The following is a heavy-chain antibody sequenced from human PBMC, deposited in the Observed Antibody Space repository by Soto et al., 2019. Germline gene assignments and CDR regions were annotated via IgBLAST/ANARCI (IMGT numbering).Heavy chain of an antibody. D-gene: IGHD3-10*01. V-gene: IGHV3-21*01. J-gene: IGHJ3*02. CDR1: GFTFSSYS. CDR2: ISSSSSYI. Sequence: EVQLVESGGGLVKPGGSLRLSCAASGFTFSSYSMNWVRQAPGKGLEWVSSISSSSSYIYYADSVKGRFTISRDNAKNSLYLQMNSRRAEDTAVYYCARGWALYGSGGYAFDIWGQGTMVTVSS. CDR3: ARGWALYGSGGYAFDI.